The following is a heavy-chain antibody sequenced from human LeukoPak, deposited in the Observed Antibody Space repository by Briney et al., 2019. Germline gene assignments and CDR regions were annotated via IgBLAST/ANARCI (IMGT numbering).Heavy chain of an antibody. CDR1: GYTFTGYY. V-gene: IGHV1-69*13. CDR3: ATCYYGSGSYFPYYYYYYMDV. Sequence: GASVKVSCKASGYTFTGYYMHWVRQAPGQGLEWMGGIIPIFGTANYAQKFQGRVTITADESTSTAYMELSSLRSEDTAVYYCATCYYGSGSYFPYYYYYYMDVWGKGTTVTISS. CDR2: IIPIFGTA. D-gene: IGHD3-10*01. J-gene: IGHJ6*03.